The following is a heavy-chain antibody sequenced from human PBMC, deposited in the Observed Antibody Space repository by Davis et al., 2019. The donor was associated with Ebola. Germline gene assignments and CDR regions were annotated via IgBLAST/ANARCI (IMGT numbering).Heavy chain of an antibody. Sequence: ASVKVSCKASGYTFTNYYMFWVRQAPGQGLEWMGWFNPNSGGATYAQKFQGRVTMTRDTSISTAYMELGRLRSDDTAVYFCARDQSGFWSGYSDYWGQGTLVTVSS. CDR2: FNPNSGGA. V-gene: IGHV1-2*02. J-gene: IGHJ4*02. CDR3: ARDQSGFWSGYSDY. CDR1: GYTFTNYY. D-gene: IGHD3-3*01.